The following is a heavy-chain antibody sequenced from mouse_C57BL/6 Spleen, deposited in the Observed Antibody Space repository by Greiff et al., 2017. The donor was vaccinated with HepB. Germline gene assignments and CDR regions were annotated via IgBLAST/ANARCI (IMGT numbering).Heavy chain of an antibody. D-gene: IGHD1-1*01. CDR3: ARNLERYGSSPYWYFDV. V-gene: IGHV2-2*01. CDR1: GFSLTSYG. Sequence: QVQLQQSGPGLVQPSQSLSITCTVSGFSLTSYGVHWVRQSPGKGLEWLGVIWSGGSTDYNAAFISRLSISKDNSKSQVFFKMNSLQADDTAIYYCARNLERYGSSPYWYFDVWGTGTTVTVSS. CDR2: IWSGGST. J-gene: IGHJ1*03.